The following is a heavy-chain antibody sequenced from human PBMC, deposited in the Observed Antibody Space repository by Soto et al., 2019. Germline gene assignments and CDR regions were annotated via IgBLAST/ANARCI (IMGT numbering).Heavy chain of an antibody. CDR3: AKDRGITMVVVTVLLDY. V-gene: IGHV3-23*01. CDR1: GFTFSNYA. Sequence: VPLLESGGGLVQPGGSLRLSCAASGFTFSNYAMSWVRQAPGKGLEWVSSITGTGGSTYYGDSVKGRFTISRDNSKNTLYLQMNSLRAEDTAIYYCAKDRGITMVVVTVLLDYWGQGTLVTVSS. J-gene: IGHJ4*02. CDR2: ITGTGGST. D-gene: IGHD3-22*01.